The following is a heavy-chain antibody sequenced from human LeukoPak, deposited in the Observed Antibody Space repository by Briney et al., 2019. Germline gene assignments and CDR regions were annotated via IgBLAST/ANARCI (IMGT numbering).Heavy chain of an antibody. J-gene: IGHJ4*02. CDR3: ARVGGAIFGVVQGYDY. V-gene: IGHV1-18*01. CDR1: GYTFTIYG. CDR2: ISTYNGNT. D-gene: IGHD3-3*01. Sequence: ASVKVTFKGSGYTFTIYGNSWERQAPGQGLEWMGLISTYNGNTNYAQKLQGRVTMTTDTPTSTAYMELRSLRSDDTAVYFCARVGGAIFGVVQGYDYWGQGTLVTVSS.